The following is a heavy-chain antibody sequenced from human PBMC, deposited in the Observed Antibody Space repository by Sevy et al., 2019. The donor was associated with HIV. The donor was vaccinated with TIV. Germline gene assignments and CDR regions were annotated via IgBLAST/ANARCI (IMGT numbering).Heavy chain of an antibody. J-gene: IGHJ6*02. D-gene: IGHD2-2*01. Sequence: ASVKVSCKASGGTFSSYAISWVRQAPGQGLEWMGGIIPTFGTANYAQKFQVRATMTADEFTSTAYMELSSLRSEDTAVYYCATDRCRSRSWYHHRMGVWGQGTTVTVSS. CDR3: ATDRCRSRSWYHHRMGV. CDR1: GGTFSSYA. CDR2: IIPTFGTA. V-gene: IGHV1-69*13.